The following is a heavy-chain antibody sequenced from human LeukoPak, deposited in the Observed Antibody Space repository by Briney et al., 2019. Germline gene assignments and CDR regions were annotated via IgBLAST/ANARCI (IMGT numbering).Heavy chain of an antibody. CDR3: ARERNGYYDSSGYPFDY. J-gene: IGHJ4*02. D-gene: IGHD3-22*01. CDR2: IYSGGST. V-gene: IGHV3-53*01. Sequence: GGSLRLSCAASGFTVSSNYMSWVRQAPGKGLEWVSVIYSGGSTYYADSVKGRFTISRDNAKNSLYLQMNSLRAEDTAVYYCARERNGYYDSSGYPFDYWGQGTLVTVSS. CDR1: GFTVSSNY.